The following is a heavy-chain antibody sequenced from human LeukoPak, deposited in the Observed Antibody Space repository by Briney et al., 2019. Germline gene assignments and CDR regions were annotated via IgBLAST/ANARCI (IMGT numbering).Heavy chain of an antibody. V-gene: IGHV3-23*01. D-gene: IGHD3-9*01. Sequence: GGSLRLSCATSGFTFSSYAMSWVRQATGKGLECVSGIVASGGYTYYPDSVKGRFTISRDNSKNTLDLQMNSLRTEDTAVYYCAKAEGYDILPGLDYWGQGTLVTVS. CDR2: IVASGGYT. J-gene: IGHJ4*02. CDR1: GFTFSSYA. CDR3: AKAEGYDILPGLDY.